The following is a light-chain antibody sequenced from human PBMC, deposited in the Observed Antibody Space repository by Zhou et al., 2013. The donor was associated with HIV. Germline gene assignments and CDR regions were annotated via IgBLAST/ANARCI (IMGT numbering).Light chain of an antibody. J-gene: IGKJ4*01. CDR1: QGISSW. CDR3: QQTNSFPLT. CDR2: AAS. V-gene: IGKV1-12*01. Sequence: DIQMTQSPSSLSASVGDRVTLTCRASQGISSWLVWYQQKPGKAPKLLISAASSLQSGVPSRFSGSGSGTEFTLSINSLQPEDFATYYCQQTNSFPLTFGGGTKVEI.